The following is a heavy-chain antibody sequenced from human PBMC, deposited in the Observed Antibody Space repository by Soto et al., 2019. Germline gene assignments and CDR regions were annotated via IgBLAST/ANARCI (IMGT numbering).Heavy chain of an antibody. D-gene: IGHD6-13*01. V-gene: IGHV1-69*06. CDR1: GGTFSSYA. CDR3: ARDRLAAAGRNWFDP. CDR2: IIPIVGTA. J-gene: IGHJ5*02. Sequence: QVQLVQSGAEVKKPGSSVKVSCKASGGTFSSYAISWVRQAPGQGLEWMGGIIPIVGTANYAQKFQGRVKITADKSTSTAYMELSSLRSEDTAVYYCARDRLAAAGRNWFDPWGQGTLVTVSS.